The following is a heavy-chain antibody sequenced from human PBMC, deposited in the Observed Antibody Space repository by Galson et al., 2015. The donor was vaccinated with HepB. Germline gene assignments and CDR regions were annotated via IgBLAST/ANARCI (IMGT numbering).Heavy chain of an antibody. V-gene: IGHV3-9*01. Sequence: SLRLSCAASGFTFDDYAMHWVRQAPGKGLEWVSGISWNSGSIGYADSVKGRFTISRDNAKNSLHLQMNSLRAEDTALYYCAKDSGSGSSAYYYGTDVWGQGTTVIVSS. J-gene: IGHJ6*02. D-gene: IGHD1-26*01. CDR1: GFTFDDYA. CDR3: AKDSGSGSSAYYYGTDV. CDR2: ISWNSGSI.